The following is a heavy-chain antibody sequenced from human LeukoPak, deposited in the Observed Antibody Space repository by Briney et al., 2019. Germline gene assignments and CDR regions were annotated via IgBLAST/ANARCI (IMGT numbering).Heavy chain of an antibody. V-gene: IGHV4-59*08. Sequence: SETLSLTCTVSGGSIGTYYWSWVRQSPGTGLEWIGYIYVTGTRYNPYLQSRVTISVDRSRNQFFLKMTSVTAADTAVYYCARHIGGGIEDMDVWGRGTKVTVSS. CDR2: IYVTGT. D-gene: IGHD3-16*02. CDR1: GGSIGTYY. CDR3: ARHIGGGIEDMDV. J-gene: IGHJ6*03.